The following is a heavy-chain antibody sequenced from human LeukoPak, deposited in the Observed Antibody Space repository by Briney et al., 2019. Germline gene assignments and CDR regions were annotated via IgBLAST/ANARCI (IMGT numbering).Heavy chain of an antibody. CDR2: ISGSGDSS. D-gene: IGHD2-15*01. V-gene: IGHV3-23*01. J-gene: IGHJ4*02. CDR1: RFTFSNYA. CDR3: AKGRCTDGRCSGFDC. Sequence: GGSLRLSCAASRFTFSNYAMSWVRQAPGKGLEWVSTISGSGDSSYYVDSVKGRFTISRDSSKSTLYLQMNSLRAEDTAIYYCAKGRCTDGRCSGFDCWGQGTLVTVSS.